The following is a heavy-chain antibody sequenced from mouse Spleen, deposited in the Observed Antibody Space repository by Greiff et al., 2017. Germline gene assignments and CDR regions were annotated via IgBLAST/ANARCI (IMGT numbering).Heavy chain of an antibody. V-gene: IGHV1-82*01. CDR1: GYAFSSSW. J-gene: IGHJ2*01. CDR3: ARSDYRYGVFDY. Sequence: QVQLQQSGPELVKPGASVKISCKASGYAFSSSWMNWVKQRPGQGLEWIGRIYPGDGDTNYNGKFKGKATLTADKYSSTAYMQLSSLTSVDSAVYFCARSDYRYGVFDYWGQGTTLTVSS. D-gene: IGHD2-14*01. CDR2: IYPGDGDT.